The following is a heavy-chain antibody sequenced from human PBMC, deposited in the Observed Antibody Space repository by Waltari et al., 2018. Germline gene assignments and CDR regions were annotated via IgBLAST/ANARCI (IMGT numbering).Heavy chain of an antibody. CDR1: GGSFRGYY. CDR3: VRLEDCTGPGGNCYSGDSFAMDV. D-gene: IGHD2-8*02. J-gene: IGHJ6*02. V-gene: IGHV4-34*02. CDR2: INHSGKT. Sequence: QVQLQQWGAGLLRPSETLSLTCAVYGGSFRGYYLGWIRQPPGKGLEWIGEINHSGKTNHNPSRRSRVSMLVDTSKSQFSLKVNSVTAADTAVYYCVRLEDCTGPGGNCYSGDSFAMDVWGQGTAVTVSS.